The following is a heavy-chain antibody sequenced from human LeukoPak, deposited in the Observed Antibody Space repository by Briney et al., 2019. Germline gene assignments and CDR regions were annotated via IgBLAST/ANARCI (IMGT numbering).Heavy chain of an antibody. V-gene: IGHV1-8*02. Sequence: ASVKVSCKTSGYIFIDYEISWVRQAPGQGLEWMGWMNPKSGDTGYAQKFQGRITITRDSSISTVYMELSSLRSEDTALYYCARGRYMDVWGKGTTVTVSS. CDR3: ARGRYMDV. CDR1: GYIFIDYE. CDR2: MNPKSGDT. J-gene: IGHJ6*03.